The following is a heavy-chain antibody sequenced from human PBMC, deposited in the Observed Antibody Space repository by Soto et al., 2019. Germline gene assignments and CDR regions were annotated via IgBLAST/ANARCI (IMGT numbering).Heavy chain of an antibody. Sequence: GASVKVSCKASGGTFSSYAISWVRQAPGQGLEWMGGIIPIFGTANYAQKFQGRVTITADESTSTAYMELSSLRSEDTAVYYCARGTRRITIFGVVICCMDVWGQGTTVTVSS. CDR3: ARGTRRITIFGVVICCMDV. D-gene: IGHD3-3*01. J-gene: IGHJ6*02. CDR1: GGTFSSYA. CDR2: IIPIFGTA. V-gene: IGHV1-69*13.